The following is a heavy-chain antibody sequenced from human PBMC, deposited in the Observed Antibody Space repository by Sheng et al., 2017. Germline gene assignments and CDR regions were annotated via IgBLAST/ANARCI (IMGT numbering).Heavy chain of an antibody. V-gene: IGHV3-13*01. D-gene: IGHD3-9*01. CDR3: ARGSSYDILTGYPTTYYFDY. J-gene: IGHJ4*02. CDR2: IGTAGDT. CDR1: GFTFSSYD. Sequence: EVQLVESGGGLVQPGGSLRLSCAASGFTFSSYDMHWVRQATGKGLEWVSAIGTAGDTYYPGSVKGRFTISRENAKNSLYLQMNSLRAGDTAVYYCARGSSYDILTGYPTTYYFDYWGQGTLVTVSS.